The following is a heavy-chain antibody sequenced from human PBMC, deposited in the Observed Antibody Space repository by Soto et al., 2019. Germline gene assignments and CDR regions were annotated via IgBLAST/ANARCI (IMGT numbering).Heavy chain of an antibody. CDR3: ARKDGAYCGGDCYSIVAFDI. J-gene: IGHJ3*02. Sequence: GESLKLSCTGSGYRFTRYWIGWVRPLPGKGLEWMGIIYPGDSDTRYSPSFQGQVTISADKSISTAYLQWSSLKASDTAMYYCARKDGAYCGGDCYSIVAFDIWGQGTMVTVSS. D-gene: IGHD2-21*02. CDR1: GYRFTRYW. CDR2: IYPGDSDT. V-gene: IGHV5-51*01.